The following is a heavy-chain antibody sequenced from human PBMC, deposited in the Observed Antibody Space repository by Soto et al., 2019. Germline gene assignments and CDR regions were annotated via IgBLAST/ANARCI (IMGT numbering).Heavy chain of an antibody. D-gene: IGHD2-2*01. J-gene: IGHJ6*02. Sequence: QVQLQESGPGLVKPSETLSLTCTVSGGSISSYYWSWIRQPPGKGLEWIGYIYYSGSTNYNPSLKSRVTISVDTSKNQFSLKLSSVTAADTAVYYCARGGSTRSYYYYGMDVWGPGTTVTVSS. CDR3: ARGGSTRSYYYYGMDV. V-gene: IGHV4-59*01. CDR2: IYYSGST. CDR1: GGSISSYY.